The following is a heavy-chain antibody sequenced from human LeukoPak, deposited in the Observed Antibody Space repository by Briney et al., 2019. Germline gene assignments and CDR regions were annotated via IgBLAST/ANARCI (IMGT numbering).Heavy chain of an antibody. Sequence: PSETLSLTCTVSGGSISSYYWSWIRQPPGKGLEWIGYIYSSGSTNYNPSFKSRVTLSVDPSKNQFSLKLNSVTASDTAVYYCANSYDGKIVPFDNWGQGTLVTVSS. CDR1: GGSISSYY. D-gene: IGHD4-23*01. V-gene: IGHV4-4*09. CDR3: ANSYDGKIVPFDN. J-gene: IGHJ4*02. CDR2: IYSSGST.